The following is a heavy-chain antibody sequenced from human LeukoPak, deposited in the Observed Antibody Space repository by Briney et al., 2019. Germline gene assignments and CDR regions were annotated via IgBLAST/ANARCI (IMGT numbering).Heavy chain of an antibody. CDR2: ISSSSNYI. Sequence: GGSLRLSCAASGFTFSSYSMNWVRQAPGKGLEWVSSISSSSNYIYYADSVKGRFTISRDNAKNSLYLQMNSLRAEDTAVYYCARALASGSSAFDYWGQGTLVTVSS. CDR1: GFTFSSYS. D-gene: IGHD1-26*01. J-gene: IGHJ4*02. CDR3: ARALASGSSAFDY. V-gene: IGHV3-21*01.